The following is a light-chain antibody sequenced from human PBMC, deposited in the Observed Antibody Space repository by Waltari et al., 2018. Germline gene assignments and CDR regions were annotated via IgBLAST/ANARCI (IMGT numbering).Light chain of an antibody. V-gene: IGLV2-8*01. CDR3: SSYAGSNNLGV. J-gene: IGLJ3*02. Sequence: QSALTQPPSASGSPGQSVTISCTGTTSDVGCYNYVSWYQQHPGKAPKLVIYEVTRRPSGVPDRFSGSKSGNTASLTVSGLQAEDEANYYCSSYAGSNNLGVFGGGTKLTVL. CDR2: EVT. CDR1: TSDVGCYNY.